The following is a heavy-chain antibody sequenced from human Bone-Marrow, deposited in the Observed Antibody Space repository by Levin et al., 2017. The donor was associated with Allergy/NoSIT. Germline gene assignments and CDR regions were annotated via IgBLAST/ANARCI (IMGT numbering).Heavy chain of an antibody. CDR1: GFTFRSYS. CDR2: IDSSSSTI. D-gene: IGHD6-13*01. V-gene: IGHV3-48*01. J-gene: IGHJ6*03. Sequence: GGSLRLSCAASGFTFRSYSMNWVRQAPGKGLEWVSYIDSSSSTIYYADSVKGRFTISRDNAKNSLYLQMNSLRVEDTAVYYCARADGAGAFGSSWYALSYNPYYYMDVWGKGTTVAVSS. CDR3: ARADGAGAFGSSWYALSYNPYYYMDV.